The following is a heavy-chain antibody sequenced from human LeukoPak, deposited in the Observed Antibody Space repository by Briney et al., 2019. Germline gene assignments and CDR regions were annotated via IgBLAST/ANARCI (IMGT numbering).Heavy chain of an antibody. CDR1: GDSVSSNSAV. D-gene: IGHD6-13*01. Sequence: SQTLSLTCVISGDSVSSNSAVWNWIRQSPSRGLEWLGRTYYRSKWYNDYAVSVKSRITINPDTSKNQFSLQLGSVTPEDTAMYYCAREAAAGWVEDWGQGTLVTVSS. V-gene: IGHV6-1*01. J-gene: IGHJ4*02. CDR2: TYYRSKWYN. CDR3: AREAAAGWVED.